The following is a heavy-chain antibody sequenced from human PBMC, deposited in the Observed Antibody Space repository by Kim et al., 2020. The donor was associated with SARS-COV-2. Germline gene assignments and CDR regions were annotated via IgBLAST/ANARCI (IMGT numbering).Heavy chain of an antibody. D-gene: IGHD3-10*01. CDR1: GFTFSSYA. Sequence: GGSLRLSCAASGFTFSSYAMHWVRQAPGKGLEWVAVISYDGSNKYYADSVKGRFTISRDNSKNTLYLQMNSLRAEDTAVYYCARETMVQGVTSNWFDPWGQGTLVTFSS. CDR2: ISYDGSNK. CDR3: ARETMVQGVTSNWFDP. J-gene: IGHJ5*02. V-gene: IGHV3-30-3*01.